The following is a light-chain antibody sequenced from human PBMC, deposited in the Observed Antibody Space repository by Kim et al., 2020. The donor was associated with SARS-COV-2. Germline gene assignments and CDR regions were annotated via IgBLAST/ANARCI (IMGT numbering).Light chain of an antibody. J-gene: IGLJ1*01. CDR2: EDL. CDR3: QAWDSSTVV. V-gene: IGLV3-1*01. CDR1: KLGDKY. Sequence: SVSPGQTASLTCSGDKLGDKYACWFQQKPGQSPVLVIYEDLKRPSGIPERFSGSNSGNTATLTISGTQAMDEADYYCQAWDSSTVVFGTGTKVTVL.